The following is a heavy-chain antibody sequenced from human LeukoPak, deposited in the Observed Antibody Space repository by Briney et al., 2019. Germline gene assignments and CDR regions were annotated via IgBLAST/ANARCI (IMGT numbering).Heavy chain of an antibody. J-gene: IGHJ5*02. CDR1: GFTVSSNY. Sequence: GGSLRLSCAASGFTVSSNYMSWVRQAPGKGLEWVSVIYSGGKTYYADSVKGRFTISRDNSKNTLYLQMNSLRAEDTAVYYCARAENAAYSWFDPWGQGTLVTVSS. V-gene: IGHV3-53*01. D-gene: IGHD2-15*01. CDR3: ARAENAAYSWFDP. CDR2: IYSGGKT.